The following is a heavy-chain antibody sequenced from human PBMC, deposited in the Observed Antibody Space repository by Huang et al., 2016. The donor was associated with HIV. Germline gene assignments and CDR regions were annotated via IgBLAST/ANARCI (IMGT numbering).Heavy chain of an antibody. CDR2: INGYCLT. J-gene: IGHJ5*02. Sequence: QVQLVQSGAEVEKPGASVNLSCKASGFNFLTYALHWVRQAPGQRLAWMGWINGYCLTKYSQKFQGRVTITRDRSASTVYVDFKSLTYEDTAVYYCARDKEAGTPFFDPWGQGTLVTVSS. V-gene: IGHV1-3*01. D-gene: IGHD6-19*01. CDR3: ARDKEAGTPFFDP. CDR1: GFNFLTYA.